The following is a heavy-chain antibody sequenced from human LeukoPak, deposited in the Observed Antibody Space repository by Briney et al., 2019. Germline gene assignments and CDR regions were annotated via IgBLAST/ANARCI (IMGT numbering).Heavy chain of an antibody. V-gene: IGHV1-69*13. CDR3: ARGGFDYGDFRIAFDI. CDR2: IIPIFGTA. J-gene: IGHJ3*02. CDR1: GGTFSSYA. Sequence: SVKVSCQASGGTFSSYAISWVRQAPGQGLEWMGGIIPIFGTANYAQKFQGRVTITADESTSTAYMELSSLRSEDTAVYYCARGGFDYGDFRIAFDIWGQGTMVTVSS. D-gene: IGHD4-17*01.